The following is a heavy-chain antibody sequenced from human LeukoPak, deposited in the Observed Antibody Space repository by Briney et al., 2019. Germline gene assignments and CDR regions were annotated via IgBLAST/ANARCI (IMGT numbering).Heavy chain of an antibody. D-gene: IGHD2-15*01. CDR1: GYTFTSYY. CDR3: ARVYCGGGPCYSRGLIDS. V-gene: IGHV1-46*01. Sequence: ASVKVSCKASGYTFTSYYMYWVRQAPGQGLEWMGIINPSDGTTSYAQKFQGRVTITRDTSTSTVYMELSSLRSGDTAVYYCARVYCGGGPCYSRGLIDSWGQGTLVTVSS. CDR2: INPSDGTT. J-gene: IGHJ4*02.